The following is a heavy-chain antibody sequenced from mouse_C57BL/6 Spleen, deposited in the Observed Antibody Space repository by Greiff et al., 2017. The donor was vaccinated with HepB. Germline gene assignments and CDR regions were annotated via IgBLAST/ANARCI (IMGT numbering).Heavy chain of an antibody. Sequence: QVQLKQSGPGLVQPSQSLSITCTVSGFSLTSYGVHWVRQSPGKGLEWLGVIWRGGSTDYNAAFMSRLSITKDNSKSQVFFKMNSLQADDTAIYYCAKSFYYDYDGYAMDYWGQGTSVTVSS. D-gene: IGHD2-4*01. CDR2: IWRGGST. CDR3: AKSFYYDYDGYAMDY. V-gene: IGHV2-5*01. CDR1: GFSLTSYG. J-gene: IGHJ4*01.